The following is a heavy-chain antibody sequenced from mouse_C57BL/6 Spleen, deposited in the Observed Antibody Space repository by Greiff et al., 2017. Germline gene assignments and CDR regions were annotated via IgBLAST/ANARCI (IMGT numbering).Heavy chain of an antibody. CDR3: ATQTAQVYYFDY. J-gene: IGHJ2*01. Sequence: QVQLQQSGAELVRPGTSVKVSCKASGYAFTNYLIEWEKQRPGQGLEWIGVINPGSGGTNYNEKFKGKATLTADKSSSTAYMQLSSLTSEDSAVYFCATQTAQVYYFDYWGQGTTLTVSS. V-gene: IGHV1-54*01. CDR1: GYAFTNYL. CDR2: INPGSGGT. D-gene: IGHD3-2*02.